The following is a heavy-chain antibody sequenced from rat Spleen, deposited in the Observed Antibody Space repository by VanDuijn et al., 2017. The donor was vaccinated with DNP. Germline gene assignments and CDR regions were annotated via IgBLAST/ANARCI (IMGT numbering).Heavy chain of an antibody. Sequence: EVQLVESGGGLVQPGRSLKLSCAASGFSFSDYYMAWVRQAPTKGLEWVAYISYDGGTTYYGDSVKGRFTISRDNGKSTLYLQMNSLRSEDTATYYCTRDNYSSYMPYYYVMDAWGQGTSVTVSS. CDR1: GFSFSDYY. V-gene: IGHV5-20*01. CDR3: TRDNYSSYMPYYYVMDA. J-gene: IGHJ4*01. CDR2: ISYDGGTT. D-gene: IGHD1-2*01.